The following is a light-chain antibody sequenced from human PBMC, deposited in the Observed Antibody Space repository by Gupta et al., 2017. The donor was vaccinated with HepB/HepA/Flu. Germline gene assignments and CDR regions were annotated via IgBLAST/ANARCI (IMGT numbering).Light chain of an antibody. CDR2: QDN. CDR1: NLGYKY. CDR3: QAWDSNIYVV. Sequence: SYELTQPPSVSVSPGQTASITCSGNNLGYKYVSWYLQKPGQSPVLVIYQDNKRPSGIPERFSGSNSVNTATLTISGTQAMDEADYYCQAWDSNIYVVFGGGTKLTVL. V-gene: IGLV3-1*01. J-gene: IGLJ2*01.